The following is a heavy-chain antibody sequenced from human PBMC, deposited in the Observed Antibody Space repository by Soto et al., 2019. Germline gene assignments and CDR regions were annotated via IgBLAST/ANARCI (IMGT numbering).Heavy chain of an antibody. CDR1: GGSISSSKW. CDR3: AKCITALGAIDY. CDR2: IYHCGST. D-gene: IGHD6-6*01. Sequence: QVQLQESGPGLVKPSGTLSLTCAVSGGSISSSKWWSWVRQPPGKGLECIGEIYHCGSTNYNPSLKSRVTISVAKSKNQFSLKLSSVTAADTAVYYCAKCITALGAIDYWGQGTLVTVSS. V-gene: IGHV4-4*02. J-gene: IGHJ4*02.